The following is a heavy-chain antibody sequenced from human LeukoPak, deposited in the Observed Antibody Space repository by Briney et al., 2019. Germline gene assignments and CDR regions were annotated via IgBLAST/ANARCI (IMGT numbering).Heavy chain of an antibody. J-gene: IGHJ4*02. CDR1: GYTFTSYG. Sequence: ASVKASCKASGYTFTSYGISWVRQAPGQGLEWMGWISAYNGNTNYAQKLQGGVTMTTDTSTSTAYMELRSLRSDDTAVYYCARGLVGATRKDLDYWGQGTLVTVSS. D-gene: IGHD1-26*01. V-gene: IGHV1-18*01. CDR2: ISAYNGNT. CDR3: ARGLVGATRKDLDY.